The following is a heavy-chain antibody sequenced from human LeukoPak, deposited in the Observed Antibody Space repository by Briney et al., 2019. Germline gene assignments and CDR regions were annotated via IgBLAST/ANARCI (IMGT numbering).Heavy chain of an antibody. V-gene: IGHV3-66*01. CDR3: ATPSGSSSLGGGFDY. CDR1: GFNVSSNY. Sequence: GGSLRVSCVASGFNVSSNYMSWVRQAPGKGLEWVSVIYSDGRTNYADSVKGRFTISRDNSKNTLYLQMNSLRAEDTTVYYCATPSGSSSLGGGFDYWGQGTLVTVSS. J-gene: IGHJ4*02. D-gene: IGHD6-13*01. CDR2: IYSDGRT.